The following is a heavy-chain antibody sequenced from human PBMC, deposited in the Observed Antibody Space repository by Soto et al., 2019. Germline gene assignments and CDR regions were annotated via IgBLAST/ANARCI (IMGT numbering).Heavy chain of an antibody. V-gene: IGHV3-48*03. Sequence: PGGSLRLSCAASGFTFSSYEMNWVRQAPGKGLEWVPYISSSGSTIYYADSVKGRFTISRDNAKNSLYLQMNSLRAEDTAVYYCARDGFNKNQRGYYYGMDVWGQGTTVTVSS. CDR1: GFTFSSYE. CDR3: ARDGFNKNQRGYYYGMDV. CDR2: ISSSGSTI. J-gene: IGHJ6*02. D-gene: IGHD2-2*01.